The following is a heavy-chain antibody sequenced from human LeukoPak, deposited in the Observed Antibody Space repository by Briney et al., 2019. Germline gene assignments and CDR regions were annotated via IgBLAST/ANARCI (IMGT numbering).Heavy chain of an antibody. Sequence: SETLSLTCTVSGGSISSSSYYWGWIRQPPGKGLEWIGSIYYSGSTYSGSTYYNPSLQSRVTISVDTSKNQFSLRLSSVTAADTAVYFCARHIGYYYYMDVWGKGTTVTVSS. J-gene: IGHJ6*03. CDR3: ARHIGYYYYMDV. D-gene: IGHD2-15*01. CDR1: GGSISSSSYY. CDR2: IYYSGSTYSGST. V-gene: IGHV4-39*01.